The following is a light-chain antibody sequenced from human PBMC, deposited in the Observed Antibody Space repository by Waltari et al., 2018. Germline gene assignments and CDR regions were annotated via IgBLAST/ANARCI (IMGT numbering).Light chain of an antibody. Sequence: EIVLTQSPGTLSLSPGERATLSCRASQSVSSSYLAWYQQKPGQAHRLLIYGASSRATGIPDRFSDSGSGTDFTLTISRLEPEDFSVYYCQHYGSSPHTFGQGTKLEIK. CDR1: QSVSSSY. V-gene: IGKV3-20*01. CDR3: QHYGSSPHT. CDR2: GAS. J-gene: IGKJ2*01.